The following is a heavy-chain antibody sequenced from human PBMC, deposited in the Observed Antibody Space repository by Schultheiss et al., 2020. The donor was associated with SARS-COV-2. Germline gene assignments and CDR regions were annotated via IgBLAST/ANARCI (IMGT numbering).Heavy chain of an antibody. V-gene: IGHV1-18*04. CDR3: ARVCSSTSCHDY. D-gene: IGHD2-2*01. J-gene: IGHJ4*02. CDR2: ISAYNGKT. CDR1: GYTFTGYY. Sequence: ASVKVSCRASGYTFTGYYMHWVRQAPGQGLEWMGWISAYNGKTNYAQKLQGRVTMTTDTSTSTAYMDLRSLRSDDTAVYYCARVCSSTSCHDYWGQGTLVTVSS.